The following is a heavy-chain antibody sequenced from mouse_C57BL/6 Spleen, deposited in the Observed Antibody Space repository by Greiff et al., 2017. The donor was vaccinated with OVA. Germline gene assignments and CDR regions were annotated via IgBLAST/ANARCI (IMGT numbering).Heavy chain of an antibody. V-gene: IGHV3-6*01. CDR1: GYSITSGYY. J-gene: IGHJ2*01. CDR3: ARERYSNAFDY. Sequence: VQLQESGPGLVKPSQSLSLTCSVTGYSITSGYYWNWIRQFPGNKLEWMGYISYDGSNNYNPSLKNRISITRDTSKNQFFLKLNSVTTEDTATYYCARERYSNAFDYWGQGTTLTVSS. CDR2: ISYDGSN. D-gene: IGHD2-5*01.